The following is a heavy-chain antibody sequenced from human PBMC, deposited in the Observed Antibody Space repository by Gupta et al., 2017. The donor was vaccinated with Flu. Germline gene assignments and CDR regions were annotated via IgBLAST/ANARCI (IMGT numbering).Heavy chain of an antibody. CDR2: IDSGGST. Sequence: EVQPVESGGGVVQPGGSLRLSCAASGFTVSSNYMSWVRQAPGKGLGWVSVIDSGGSTYYADAVKGRFTISRDNSKNTLYLQMNSLRAEDTAVYYCAREFRGDYYYYGMDVWGQGTTVTVAS. CDR3: AREFRGDYYYYGMDV. CDR1: GFTVSSNY. V-gene: IGHV3-66*02. J-gene: IGHJ6*02. D-gene: IGHD3-10*01.